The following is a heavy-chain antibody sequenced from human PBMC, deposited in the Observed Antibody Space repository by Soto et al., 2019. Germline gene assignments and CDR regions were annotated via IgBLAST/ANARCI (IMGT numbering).Heavy chain of an antibody. Sequence: QLQLQESGSGLVKPSQTLSLTCAVSGGSISSGGSSWSWIRQPPGKGLEWIGYIYHSGSTYYNPSIKSGVTVSVDWSKIQFPLNLGSVTAADTAVYYCATVPGPWGQGTLVTVSS. D-gene: IGHD7-27*01. CDR1: GGSISSGGSS. CDR3: ATVPGP. CDR2: IYHSGST. J-gene: IGHJ5*02. V-gene: IGHV4-30-2*01.